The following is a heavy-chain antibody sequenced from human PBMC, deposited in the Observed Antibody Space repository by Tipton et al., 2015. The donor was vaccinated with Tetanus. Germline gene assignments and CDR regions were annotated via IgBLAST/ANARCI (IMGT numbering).Heavy chain of an antibody. CDR2: IYYTGAT. Sequence: TLSLTCTVSGASITTYHWSWLRQTPGRGLEWIGHIYYTGATSYNSSLQSRVTLSIDTSKNQFSLKMTSVTAADTTVYFCARANFDFSKKGPFDSWGQRILVIVSA. D-gene: IGHD3-3*01. CDR3: ARANFDFSKKGPFDS. V-gene: IGHV4-59*01. CDR1: GASITTYH. J-gene: IGHJ4*02.